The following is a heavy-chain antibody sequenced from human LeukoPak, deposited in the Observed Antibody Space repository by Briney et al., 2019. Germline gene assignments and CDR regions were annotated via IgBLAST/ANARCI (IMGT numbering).Heavy chain of an antibody. CDR3: VRVGSVAGSDYLDY. CDR1: GFMFSDLF. J-gene: IGHJ4*02. V-gene: IGHV3-72*01. CDR2: SRNKARSYTT. Sequence: PGGSLRLSCVVSGFMFSDLFLDWVRQAPGKGLEWVGRSRNKARSYTTEYAASVKGRFTISRDDSKNSLYLQMDSLKTEDTAVYYCVRVGSVAGSDYLDYWGQGTLVTVSS. D-gene: IGHD6-19*01.